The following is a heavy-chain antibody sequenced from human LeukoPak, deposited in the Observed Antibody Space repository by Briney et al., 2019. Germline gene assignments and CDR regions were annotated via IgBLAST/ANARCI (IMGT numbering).Heavy chain of an antibody. D-gene: IGHD1-1*01. V-gene: IGHV3-72*01. CDR1: GFRFSDYY. CDR3: SRGDPDGTTDFGF. Sequence: GGSLRLSCAASGFRFSDYYMDWVRQAPGKGLECVARIRKEVNGYTTEYAASVKGRFTISRDDSTKTLFLQMNSLRTEDTAVYYCSRGDPDGTTDFGFWGQGTLVTVSS. CDR2: IRKEVNGYTT. J-gene: IGHJ4*02.